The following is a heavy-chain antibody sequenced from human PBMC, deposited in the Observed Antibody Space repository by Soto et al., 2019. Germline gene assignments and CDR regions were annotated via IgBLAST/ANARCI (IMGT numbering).Heavy chain of an antibody. D-gene: IGHD5-18*01. CDR3: ARDRLVLRGYSYGLGY. CDR2: ISAYNGNT. Sequence: VASVKVSCKASGYTFTSYGVSWVRQAPGQGLEWMGWISAYNGNTNYAQKLQGRVTMTTDTSTSTAYMELRSLRSDDTAVYYCARDRLVLRGYSYGLGYWGQGTLVTVSS. V-gene: IGHV1-18*01. J-gene: IGHJ4*02. CDR1: GYTFTSYG.